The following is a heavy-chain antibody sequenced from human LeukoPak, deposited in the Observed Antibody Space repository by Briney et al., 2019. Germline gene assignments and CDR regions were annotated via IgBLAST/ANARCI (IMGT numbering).Heavy chain of an antibody. V-gene: IGHV3-53*01. D-gene: IGHD5-18*01. CDR3: ARSKVQLWFFDY. CDR2: IYSGGST. Sequence: GGSLRLSCAASGFTVSSNYMSWVRQAPGKGLEWVSVIYSGGSTYYADSVKGRFTISRDNFKNTLYLQMNSLRAEVTAVYYCARSKVQLWFFDYWGQGTLVTVSS. CDR1: GFTVSSNY. J-gene: IGHJ4*02.